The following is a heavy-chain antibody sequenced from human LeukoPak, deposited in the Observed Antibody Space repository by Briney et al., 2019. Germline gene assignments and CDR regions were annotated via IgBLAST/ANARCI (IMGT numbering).Heavy chain of an antibody. J-gene: IGHJ4*02. Sequence: GGSLRLSCLTSGFTFSTNSMSWVRQAPGKGLEWISGMSGSGASTYYADSVTGRFTISRDNSRNTLYLQMNSLRGDDTAVYYCAKDVGQRESLHFFDYWGQGTLVTVSS. D-gene: IGHD1-26*01. CDR1: GFTFSTNS. CDR3: AKDVGQRESLHFFDY. V-gene: IGHV3-23*01. CDR2: MSGSGAST.